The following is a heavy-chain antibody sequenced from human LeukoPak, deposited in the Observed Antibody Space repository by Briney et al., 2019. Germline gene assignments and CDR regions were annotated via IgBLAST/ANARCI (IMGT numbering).Heavy chain of an antibody. J-gene: IGHJ5*02. CDR2: VSGYDGNT. D-gene: IGHD2-21*01. CDR3: ARGDWFDP. V-gene: IGHV1-18*01. CDR1: GYTFTSYD. Sequence: ASVKVSCKASGYTFTSYDINWVRQAPGQGLEWMGWVSGYDGNTNYAQKFEGRVATTTDTSTSTAYMELRGLRSEDTAVYYCARGDWFDPWGQGTLVTVSS.